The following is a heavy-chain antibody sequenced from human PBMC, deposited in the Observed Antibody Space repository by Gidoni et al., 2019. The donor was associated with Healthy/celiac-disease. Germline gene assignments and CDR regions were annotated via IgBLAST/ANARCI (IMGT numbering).Heavy chain of an antibody. Sequence: QVQLQESGPGLVTPSQTLSLTCTVSGGSISSGGYYWSWIRQHPGKGLEWIGYIYYSGSTYYNPSLKSRVTISVDTSKNQFSLKLSSVTAADTAVYYCARYSPYDSSGYYYMEDYWGQGTLVTVSS. CDR1: GGSISSGGYY. D-gene: IGHD3-22*01. J-gene: IGHJ4*02. CDR2: IYYSGST. CDR3: ARYSPYDSSGYYYMEDY. V-gene: IGHV4-31*03.